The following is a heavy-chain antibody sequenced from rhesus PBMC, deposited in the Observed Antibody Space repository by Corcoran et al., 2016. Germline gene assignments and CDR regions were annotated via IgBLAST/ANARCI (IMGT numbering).Heavy chain of an antibody. Sequence: QVQLQESGPGLVKPSETLSLTCAVSGGSISGGYGWSLIRQPPGKGLEWIGYITYSGSTSYNPSLKSRVTVSRDTSKNQFSLKLSSVTAADTAVYYCARAGRPYGLDSWGQGVIVTVSS. V-gene: IGHV4-122*02. CDR3: ARAGRPYGLDS. D-gene: IGHD2-21*01. CDR1: GGSISGGYG. CDR2: ITYSGST. J-gene: IGHJ6*01.